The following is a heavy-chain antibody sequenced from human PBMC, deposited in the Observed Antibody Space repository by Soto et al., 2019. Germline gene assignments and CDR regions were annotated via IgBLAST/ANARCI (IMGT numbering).Heavy chain of an antibody. D-gene: IGHD3-3*01. Sequence: TVGSLRLSCAASGFTFSSYAMSWVRQAPGKGLEWVSAISGSSTSTYYADSVKGRFTISRDNSKNTLYLQMNSLRDEDTAVYYCAKDTIGRVPYQHWGQGTLVTVSS. CDR3: AKDTIGRVPYQH. J-gene: IGHJ1*01. V-gene: IGHV3-23*01. CDR1: GFTFSSYA. CDR2: ISGSSTST.